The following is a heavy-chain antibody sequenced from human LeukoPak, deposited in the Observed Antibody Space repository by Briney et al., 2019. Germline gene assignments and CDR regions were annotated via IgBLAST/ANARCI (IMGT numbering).Heavy chain of an antibody. CDR3: AKDRCSNGVGCYYYYMDV. CDR1: GFTFSSYG. CDR2: ISGSGGNT. Sequence: PGGSLRLSCAASGFTFSSYGMNWVRQAPGKGLEWVSAISGSGGNTYYADSVKGRFTISRDNSKNTLYLQMNSLRAEDTAVYYCAKDRCSNGVGCYYYYMDVWGKGTTVTISS. D-gene: IGHD2-8*01. J-gene: IGHJ6*03. V-gene: IGHV3-23*01.